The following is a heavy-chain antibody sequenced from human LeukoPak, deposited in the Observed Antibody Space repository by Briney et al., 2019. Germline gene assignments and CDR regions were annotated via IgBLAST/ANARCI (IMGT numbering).Heavy chain of an antibody. V-gene: IGHV4-38-2*02. J-gene: IGHJ4*02. CDR1: GGSISSYY. Sequence: PSETLSLTCTVSGGSISSYYWGWIRQPPGKGLEWIGNIHHSGSTYYNPSLKSRVSISIDTSKNQFSLRLTSLNAADTAVYYCAREGPIRFLDQIGYWGQGILVTVSS. D-gene: IGHD3-3*01. CDR3: AREGPIRFLDQIGY. CDR2: IHHSGST.